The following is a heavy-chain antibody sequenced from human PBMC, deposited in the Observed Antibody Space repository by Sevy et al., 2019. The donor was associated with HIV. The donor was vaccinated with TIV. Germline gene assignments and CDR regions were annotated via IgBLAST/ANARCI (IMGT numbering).Heavy chain of an antibody. CDR2: IYYSGST. V-gene: IGHV4-61*01. Sequence: TLSLTCTVSGGSVSSDNYYWSWIRQPPGKGLEWIGNIYYSGSTNYNPSLKSRVTISVDTSKNQFSLKLSSVTAADTAVYYCARDRSRSYYDSWFDPWGQGTLVTVSS. J-gene: IGHJ5*02. CDR3: ARDRSRSYYDSWFDP. D-gene: IGHD1-26*01. CDR1: GGSVSSDNYY.